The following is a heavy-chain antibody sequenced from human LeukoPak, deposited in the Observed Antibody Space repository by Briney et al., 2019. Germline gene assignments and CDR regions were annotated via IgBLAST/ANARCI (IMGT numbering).Heavy chain of an antibody. CDR1: GGSISTSSYY. D-gene: IGHD3-10*01. CDR2: IYYNGST. J-gene: IGHJ6*03. CDR3: ARHKMVRGIGYYYYMDV. V-gene: IGHV4-39*01. Sequence: SETLSLTCTVSGGSISTSSYYWGWIRQPPGKGLQWIGSIYYNGSTYYNPSLKSRVIISVDTSKNQFSLKLSSVTAADTAVYYCARHKMVRGIGYYYYMDVWGKGTTVTVSS.